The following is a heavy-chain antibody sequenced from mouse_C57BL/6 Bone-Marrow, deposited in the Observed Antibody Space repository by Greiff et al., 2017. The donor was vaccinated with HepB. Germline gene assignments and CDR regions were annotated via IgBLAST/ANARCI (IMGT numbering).Heavy chain of an antibody. Sequence: EVQEVESGGGLVQPGGSLKLSCAASGFTFSDYYMYWVRQTPEKRLEWVAYISNGGGSTYYPDTVKGRFTISRDNAKNTLYLQMSRLKSEDTAMYYCARHGYYGVDYWGQGTTLTVSS. CDR1: GFTFSDYY. J-gene: IGHJ2*01. V-gene: IGHV5-12*01. CDR2: ISNGGGST. CDR3: ARHGYYGVDY. D-gene: IGHD1-2*01.